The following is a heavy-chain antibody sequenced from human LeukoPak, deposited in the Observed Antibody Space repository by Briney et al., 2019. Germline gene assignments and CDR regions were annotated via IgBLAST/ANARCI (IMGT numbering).Heavy chain of an antibody. CDR3: ARGGSYGYLLEIDC. CDR2: ISYDGSNK. V-gene: IGHV3-30*04. Sequence: PGRSLRLSCAASGFTFSSYAMHWVRQAPGKGLEWVAVISYDGSNKYYADSVKGRFTISRDNSKNTLYLQMNSLRAEDTAVYYCARGGSYGYLLEIDCWGQGTLVTVSS. CDR1: GFTFSSYA. J-gene: IGHJ4*02. D-gene: IGHD5-18*01.